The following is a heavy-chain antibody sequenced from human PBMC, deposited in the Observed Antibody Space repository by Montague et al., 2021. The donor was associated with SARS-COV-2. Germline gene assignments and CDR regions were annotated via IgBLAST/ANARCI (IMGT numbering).Heavy chain of an antibody. D-gene: IGHD2-2*01. V-gene: IGHV4-61*10. CDR3: ARAQTTCFIANCVNYFDY. CDR2: FCLNKNT. Sequence: SETLSLTCTSLVSSNSGADRTSTRLHSSHHLKSYAVFCLNKNTKYNPSLKSRVTISIDTPKNQFSLKLRSVTAADTAVYFCARAQTTCFIANCVNYFDYWGQGALVTGSA. CDR1: VSSNSGADRT. J-gene: IGHJ4*02.